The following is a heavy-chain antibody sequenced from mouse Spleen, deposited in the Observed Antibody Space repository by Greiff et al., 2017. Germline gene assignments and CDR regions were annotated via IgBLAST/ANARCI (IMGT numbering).Heavy chain of an antibody. Sequence: QVQLKQSGAELVKPGASVKISCKASGYTFTDYYINWVKQRPGQGLEWIGKIGPGSGSTYYNEKFKGKATLTADKSSSTAYMQLSSLTSEDSAVYFCAKEGDYRYDAAWFAYWGQGTLVTVSA. CDR2: IGPGSGST. CDR1: GYTFTDYY. D-gene: IGHD2-14*01. CDR3: AKEGDYRYDAAWFAY. V-gene: IGHV1-77*01. J-gene: IGHJ3*01.